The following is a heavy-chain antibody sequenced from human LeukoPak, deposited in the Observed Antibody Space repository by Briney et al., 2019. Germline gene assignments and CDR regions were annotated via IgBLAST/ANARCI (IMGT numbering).Heavy chain of an antibody. Sequence: GGSLRLSCAASGFTFSSYGMHWVRQAPGKGLEWVAVIRYDGSNKYYADSVKGRFTISRDNSKNTLYLQMNSLRAEDTAVYYCARKLRTRRYYYGMDVWGQGTTVTVSS. V-gene: IGHV3-33*01. CDR2: IRYDGSNK. CDR1: GFTFSSYG. J-gene: IGHJ6*02. CDR3: ARKLRTRRYYYGMDV. D-gene: IGHD1-26*01.